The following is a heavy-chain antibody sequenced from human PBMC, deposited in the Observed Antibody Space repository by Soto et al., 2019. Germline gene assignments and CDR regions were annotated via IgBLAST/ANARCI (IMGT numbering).Heavy chain of an antibody. J-gene: IGHJ6*02. CDR2: IYYSGST. CDR1: GGSISSSSYY. Sequence: PSETLSLTCTVSGGSISSSSYYWGWIRQPPGKGLEWIGSIYYSGSTYYNPSLKSRVTISVDTSKNQFSLKLSSVTAADTAVYYCATMKKPRGYYYGLNVWGQGTTVTVSS. V-gene: IGHV4-39*07. CDR3: ATMKKPRGYYYGLNV.